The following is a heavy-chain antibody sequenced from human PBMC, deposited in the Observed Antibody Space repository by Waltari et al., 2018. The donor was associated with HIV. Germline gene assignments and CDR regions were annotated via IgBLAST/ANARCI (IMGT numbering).Heavy chain of an antibody. CDR2: KSGTNK. Sequence: QVHLVESGGGVAQPGRSLKLSCAASGFTLSYYGMHWVRQAPGKGLEWVAVKSGTNKFYGDSVKGRFTISRDNSENTLFLQMNSLRPEDTAMYYCAKDMRGVAVAGTDRWGQGTLVIVSS. CDR3: AKDMRGVAVAGTDR. V-gene: IGHV3-30*18. D-gene: IGHD6-19*01. CDR1: GFTLSYYG. J-gene: IGHJ5*02.